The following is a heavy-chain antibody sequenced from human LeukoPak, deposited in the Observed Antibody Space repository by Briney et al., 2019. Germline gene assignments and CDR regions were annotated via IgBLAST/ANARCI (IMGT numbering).Heavy chain of an antibody. Sequence: GASVKVSCKASGVTFSSYAISWVRQAPGQGLEWMGGIIPIFGTANYAQKFQGRVTITTDESTSTAYMELSSLRSEDTAVYYCARDNYAGANWFDPWGQGTLVTVSS. CDR3: ARDNYAGANWFDP. J-gene: IGHJ5*02. D-gene: IGHD1-7*01. V-gene: IGHV1-69*05. CDR1: GVTFSSYA. CDR2: IIPIFGTA.